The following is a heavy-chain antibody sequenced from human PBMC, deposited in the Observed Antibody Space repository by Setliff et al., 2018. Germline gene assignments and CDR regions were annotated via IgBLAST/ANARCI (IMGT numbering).Heavy chain of an antibody. CDR3: ARHGGWYFDL. D-gene: IGHD4-17*01. J-gene: IGHJ2*01. CDR1: GGSISSGSYY. V-gene: IGHV4-61*02. Sequence: KTSETLSLTCTVSGGSISSGSYYWSWIRQPAGKGLEWIGRIYSDENTDYNPSLKSRVTISADTSKSEFSLRLNSVTAADSAVYYCARHGGWYFDLWGRGTLVTVSS. CDR2: IYSDENT.